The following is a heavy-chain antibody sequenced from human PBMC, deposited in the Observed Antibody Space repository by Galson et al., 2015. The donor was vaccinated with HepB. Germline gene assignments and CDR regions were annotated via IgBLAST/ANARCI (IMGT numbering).Heavy chain of an antibody. CDR1: GFTFSSSW. Sequence: SPRLSCAASGFTFSSSWMHWVRQAPGKGLVWVSRINSDGRSTSYADSVKGRFTISRDNAKNTLYLQMNSLRAEDTAVYYCARDLVPVGATNAFDIWGQGTMVTVSS. CDR2: INSDGRST. J-gene: IGHJ3*02. D-gene: IGHD1-26*01. CDR3: ARDLVPVGATNAFDI. V-gene: IGHV3-74*01.